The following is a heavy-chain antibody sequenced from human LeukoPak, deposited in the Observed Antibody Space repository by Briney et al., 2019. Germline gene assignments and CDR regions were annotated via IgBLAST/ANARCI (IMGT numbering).Heavy chain of an antibody. CDR2: INWNGGST. CDR3: ARVPSFGVVTTFDS. D-gene: IGHD3-3*01. CDR1: GFTFDDYG. Sequence: SGGSLRLSCAASGFTFDDYGMSWVRQAPGKGLEWVSGINWNGGSTGYADSVKGRFTISRDNAKNSLYLQMNSLRAEDTALYYCARVPSFGVVTTFDSWGQGTLVTVSS. J-gene: IGHJ4*02. V-gene: IGHV3-20*04.